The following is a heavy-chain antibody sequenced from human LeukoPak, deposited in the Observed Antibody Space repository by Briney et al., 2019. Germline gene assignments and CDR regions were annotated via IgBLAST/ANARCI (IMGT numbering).Heavy chain of an antibody. CDR2: IYYSGST. Sequence: SETLSLTCTVSGGSISSYYWSWIRQPPGKRLEWIGYIYYSGSTNYNPSLKSRVTMSADTSKSQFSLKLSSVTAADTAVYYCARHAGGYTYFDYWGQGALVTVSS. CDR1: GGSISSYY. V-gene: IGHV4-59*08. J-gene: IGHJ4*02. D-gene: IGHD5-12*01. CDR3: ARHAGGYTYFDY.